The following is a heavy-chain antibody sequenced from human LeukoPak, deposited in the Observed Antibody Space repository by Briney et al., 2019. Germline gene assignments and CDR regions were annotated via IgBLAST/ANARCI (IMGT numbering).Heavy chain of an antibody. D-gene: IGHD6-19*01. CDR1: VGSISRYY. CDR3: ARGGSSGWYYHFDY. Sequence: SETLSLTCTVSVGSISRYYWSWIREPPGGGLEWIGYIYYNVSINHNPSLKSRVIISVDTSKNRFSLKLSAVTAADTAVYYCARGGSSGWYYHFDYWGQGTLVTVSS. CDR2: IYYNVSI. V-gene: IGHV4-59*01. J-gene: IGHJ4*02.